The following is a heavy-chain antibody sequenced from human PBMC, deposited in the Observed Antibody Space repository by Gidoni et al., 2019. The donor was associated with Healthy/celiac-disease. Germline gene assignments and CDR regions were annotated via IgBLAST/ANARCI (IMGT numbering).Heavy chain of an antibody. CDR3: ARQYNWNYFDAFDI. CDR2: INPNSGGT. V-gene: IGHV1-2*04. CDR1: GYNFTGYY. D-gene: IGHD1-7*01. J-gene: IGHJ3*02. Sequence: QVQLVQSGAEVKKPGASVKVSCKASGYNFTGYYMHWVRQAPGQGLEWMGWINPNSGGTNYAQKFQGWVTMTRDTSISTAYMELSRLRSDDTAVYYCARQYNWNYFDAFDIWGQGTMVTVSS.